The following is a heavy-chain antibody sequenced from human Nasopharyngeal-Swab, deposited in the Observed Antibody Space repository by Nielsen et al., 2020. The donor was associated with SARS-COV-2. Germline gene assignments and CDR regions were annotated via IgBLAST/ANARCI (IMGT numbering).Heavy chain of an antibody. D-gene: IGHD6-6*01. V-gene: IGHV1-18*01. Sequence: ASVKVSCKASGYTFTSYGISWVRQAPGQGLEWMGWISAYNGNTNYAQKLQGRVTMTTDTSTSTAYMELSSLRSEDTAVYYCVRVRSKQLVYFDYWGQGTLVTVSS. CDR1: GYTFTSYG. J-gene: IGHJ4*02. CDR2: ISAYNGNT. CDR3: VRVRSKQLVYFDY.